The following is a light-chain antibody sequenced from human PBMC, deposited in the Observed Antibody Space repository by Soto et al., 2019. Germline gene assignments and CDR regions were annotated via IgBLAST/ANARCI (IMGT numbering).Light chain of an antibody. CDR2: GNS. Sequence: QSVLTQPPSVSGAPGQRVTISCTGSSSNIGAGYDVHWYQQLPGTAPKLLMYGNSNRPSGVPDRFSGSKSGTSASLAITGLQAEDEADYYCQSYDSSLSGSGVVFGGGTKLTVL. J-gene: IGLJ2*01. V-gene: IGLV1-40*01. CDR3: QSYDSSLSGSGVV. CDR1: SSNIGAGYD.